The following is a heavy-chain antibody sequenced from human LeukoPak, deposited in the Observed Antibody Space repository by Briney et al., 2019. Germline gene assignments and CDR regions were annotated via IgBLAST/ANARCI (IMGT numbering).Heavy chain of an antibody. D-gene: IGHD1-7*01. J-gene: IGHJ4*02. CDR2: IYYSGSA. V-gene: IGHV4-39*07. CDR1: GGSISSSSYY. CDR3: AGLYKWNYDVTDH. Sequence: PSETLSLTCTVSGGSISSSSYYWGWIRQPPGKGLEWIGSIYYSGSAYYNPSLKSRVTISVDTSKNQFSLKLSSVTAADTAVYFCAGLYKWNYDVTDHWGQGTLVTVSS.